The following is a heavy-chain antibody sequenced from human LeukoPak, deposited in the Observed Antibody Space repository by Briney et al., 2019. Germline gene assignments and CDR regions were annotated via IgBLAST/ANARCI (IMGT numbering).Heavy chain of an antibody. CDR1: GPFIKTYY. CDR3: ARGGVMVWFDP. J-gene: IGHJ5*02. CDR2: IYYSGST. V-gene: IGHV4-59*12. Sequence: SETLSLTCTVSGPFIKTYYWSWIRQVPGKGLEWIGSIYYSGSTYYNPSLKSRVTISVDTSKNQFSLKLSSVTAADTAVYYCARGGVMVWFDPWGQGTLVTVSS. D-gene: IGHD2-8*01.